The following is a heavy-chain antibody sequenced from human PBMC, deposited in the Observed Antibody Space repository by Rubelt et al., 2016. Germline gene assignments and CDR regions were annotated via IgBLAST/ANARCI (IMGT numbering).Heavy chain of an antibody. Sequence: QVQLQESGPGLVKPSETLSLTCTVSGGSISSYYWSWIRQPPGKGLEWIGYIYYSGSTNYNPSLKSRVTISVDTAKNQFSLKLGSVTAADTAVYYCAGGITIFGMASGYFDYWGQGTLVTVSS. CDR1: GGSISSYY. D-gene: IGHD3-3*01. CDR3: AGGITIFGMASGYFDY. CDR2: IYYSGST. J-gene: IGHJ4*02. V-gene: IGHV4-59*01.